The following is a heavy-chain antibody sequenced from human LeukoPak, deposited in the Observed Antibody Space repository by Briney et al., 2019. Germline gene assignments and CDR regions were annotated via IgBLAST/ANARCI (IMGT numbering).Heavy chain of an antibody. V-gene: IGHV3-21*01. CDR3: AKRPSDYGDYVSYIDY. J-gene: IGHJ4*02. D-gene: IGHD4-17*01. CDR2: ISSSSSYI. Sequence: VGSLRLSCAASRFTFSSYSMNWVRHAPGKGLEWVSSISSSSSYIYYADSVKGRFTISRDNAKNSLYLQMNSLRAEDTAVYYCAKRPSDYGDYVSYIDYWGQGTLVTVSS. CDR1: RFTFSSYS.